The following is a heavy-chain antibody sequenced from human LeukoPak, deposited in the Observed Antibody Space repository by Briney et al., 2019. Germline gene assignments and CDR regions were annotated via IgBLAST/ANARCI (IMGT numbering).Heavy chain of an antibody. D-gene: IGHD1-26*01. V-gene: IGHV4-39*01. J-gene: IGHJ4*02. CDR2: IYYSGNT. CDR3: AKYFRADSGNYYRSFDY. CDR1: GGSISSSSYY. Sequence: SETLSLTCTVSGGSISSSSYYWGWIRQPPGKGLEWIGSIYYSGNTYYNPSLKSRVTISVDTSKNQFSLKLSSVTAADTAVYYCAKYFRADSGNYYRSFDYWGQGTLVTVSS.